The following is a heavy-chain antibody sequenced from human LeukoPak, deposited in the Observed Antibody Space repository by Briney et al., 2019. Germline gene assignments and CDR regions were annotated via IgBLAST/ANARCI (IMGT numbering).Heavy chain of an antibody. V-gene: IGHV4-39*01. D-gene: IGHD3-10*01. J-gene: IGHJ4*02. CDR2: IYYSGST. Sequence: SETLSLTCSVSGDSISTSSSYWGWIRQPPGKGLEWIGSIYYSGSTYYNPSLKSRVTISVDTSKNQFSLKLSSVTAADTAVYYCARLSRPITMVRGVIGNDYWGQGTLVTVSS. CDR3: ARLSRPITMVRGVIGNDY. CDR1: GDSISTSSSY.